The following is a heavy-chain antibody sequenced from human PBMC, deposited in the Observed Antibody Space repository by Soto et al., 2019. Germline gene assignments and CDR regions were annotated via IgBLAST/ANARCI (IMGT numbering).Heavy chain of an antibody. D-gene: IGHD3-22*01. CDR2: ISYDGSNK. CDR3: ARVTTLAFDY. J-gene: IGHJ4*02. Sequence: GGSLRLSCAASRFTFSNYGMHWVRQTPGKGLEWVAVISYDGSNKYYADSVKGRFTISRDYSKNTLYLQMNSLRAEDTAVYYCARVTTLAFDYWGRGTLVTVSS. V-gene: IGHV3-30*03. CDR1: RFTFSNYG.